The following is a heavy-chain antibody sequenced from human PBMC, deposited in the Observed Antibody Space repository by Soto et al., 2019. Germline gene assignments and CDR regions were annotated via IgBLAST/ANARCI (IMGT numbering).Heavy chain of an antibody. V-gene: IGHV1-3*01. CDR2: INAGNGNT. CDR3: ARGPKSGDGYNSRVSRYFDY. CDR1: GYTFTSYA. Sequence: VASVKVSCKASGYTFTSYAMHWVRQAPGQRLEWMGWINAGNGNTKYSQKFQGRVTITRDTSASTAYMELSSLRSEDTAVYYCARGPKSGDGYNSRVSRYFDYWGQGTLVTVSS. D-gene: IGHD5-12*01. J-gene: IGHJ4*02.